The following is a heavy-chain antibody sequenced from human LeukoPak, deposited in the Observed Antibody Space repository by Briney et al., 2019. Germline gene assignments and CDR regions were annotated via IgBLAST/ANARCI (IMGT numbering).Heavy chain of an antibody. Sequence: KPGGSLRLSCAASGFTFSDYYMSWIRQAPGKGLEWVSYISSGSSYTNYADSVKGRFTISRDNAKNSLSLQMNSLRAEDTAIYYCARDREASSGWYGYWGQGTLVTVSS. CDR1: GFTFSDYY. V-gene: IGHV3-11*06. CDR3: ARDREASSGWYGY. D-gene: IGHD6-19*01. CDR2: ISSGSSYT. J-gene: IGHJ4*02.